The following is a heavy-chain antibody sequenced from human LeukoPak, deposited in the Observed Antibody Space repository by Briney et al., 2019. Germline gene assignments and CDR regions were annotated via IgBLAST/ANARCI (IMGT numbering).Heavy chain of an antibody. J-gene: IGHJ4*02. V-gene: IGHV3-33*01. CDR3: ARVAYSYGWGYFDY. D-gene: IGHD5-18*01. CDR1: GFTFSSYG. Sequence: PGRSLILSCAASGFTFSSYGMHWVRQAPGKGLEWVAVIWYDGSNKYYADSVKGRFTISRDNSKNTLYLQMNSLRAEDTAVYYCARVAYSYGWGYFDYWGQGTLVTVSS. CDR2: IWYDGSNK.